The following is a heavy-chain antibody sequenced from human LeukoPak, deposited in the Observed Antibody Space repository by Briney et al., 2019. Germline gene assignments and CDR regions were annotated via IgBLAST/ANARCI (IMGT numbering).Heavy chain of an antibody. V-gene: IGHV3-23*01. CDR3: AKDGSSGWYSKYYFDY. CDR2: ISGSGGST. CDR1: GFTFSSYA. D-gene: IGHD6-19*01. Sequence: PGGSLRLSCAASGFTFSSYAMSWVRQAPGKGLEWVSAISGSGGSTYYADSVKGRFTTSRDNSKNTLYLQMSSLRAEDTAVYYCAKDGSSGWYSKYYFDYWGQGTLVTVSS. J-gene: IGHJ4*02.